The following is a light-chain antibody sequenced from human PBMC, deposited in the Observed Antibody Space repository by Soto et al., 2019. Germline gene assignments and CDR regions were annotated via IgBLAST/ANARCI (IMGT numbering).Light chain of an antibody. CDR3: IAYTSSSTYV. V-gene: IGLV2-14*01. J-gene: IGLJ1*01. Sequence: QSALTQPASVSGSPGQSITLSCTGTGSDVGAYNYVSWYQQNPGKAPQLMIYDVTTRPSGISNRFSGSKSGNTASLTISGFQAEDEADYYCIAYTSSSTYVFGTGTKVTVL. CDR1: GSDVGAYNY. CDR2: DVT.